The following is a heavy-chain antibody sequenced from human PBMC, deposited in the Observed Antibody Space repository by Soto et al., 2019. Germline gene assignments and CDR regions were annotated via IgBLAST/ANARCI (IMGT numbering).Heavy chain of an antibody. Sequence: QVQLVQSGAEVKKPGASVKVSCKASGYTFTSYAMHWVRQAPGQRLEWMGWINAGNGNTKYSQKFQGXVTITRDTXXXXXXXXXXXXXXXXXXVYYCARGQGRGSGYYFDYWGQGTLVTVSS. J-gene: IGHJ4*02. CDR3: ARGQGRGSGYYFDY. CDR1: GYTFTSYA. D-gene: IGHD3-10*01. V-gene: IGHV1-3*01. CDR2: INAGNGNT.